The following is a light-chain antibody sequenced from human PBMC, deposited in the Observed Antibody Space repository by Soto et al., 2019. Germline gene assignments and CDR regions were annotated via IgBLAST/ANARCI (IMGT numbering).Light chain of an antibody. CDR2: AAS. J-gene: IGKJ1*01. CDR1: QGISNY. V-gene: IGKV1-27*01. CDR3: QQYDSAPRT. Sequence: DIQMTQSPSSLSASVGDRVTITCRASQGISNYLAWYQQKPGKVPKLLIYAASTLQSGVPSRFNVNGSWTDFTLTISSLQPEDVATYYCQQYDSAPRTFGQGPKVQIK.